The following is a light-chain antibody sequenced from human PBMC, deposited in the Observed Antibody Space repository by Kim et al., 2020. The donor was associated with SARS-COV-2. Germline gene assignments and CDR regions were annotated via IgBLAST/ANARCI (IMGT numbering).Light chain of an antibody. CDR2: YYSDSDK. Sequence: TWTLPGDINVGSYNIYWYQQKPGSPPRFLLYYYSDSDKDQGSGVPSRFSGSKDASANAGILLISGLQSEDEADYYCMIWPNNGYVFGTGTKVTVL. CDR1: GDINVGSYN. CDR3: MIWPNNGYV. J-gene: IGLJ1*01. V-gene: IGLV5-37*01.